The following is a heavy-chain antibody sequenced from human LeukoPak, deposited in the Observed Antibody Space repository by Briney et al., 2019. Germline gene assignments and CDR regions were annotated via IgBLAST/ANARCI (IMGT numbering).Heavy chain of an antibody. CDR3: ARVRYCSSTSCRGALDI. J-gene: IGHJ3*02. CDR2: IGSIDAAI. D-gene: IGHD2-2*01. V-gene: IGHV3-11*01. Sequence: GGSLRLSCAASGFTFNDYYMSWIRQAPGKGLEWVSYIGSIDAAIYYADSVKGRFTISRDNAKNSLYLQMNSLRAEDTAVYYCARVRYCSSTSCRGALDIWGQGTMVTVSS. CDR1: GFTFNDYY.